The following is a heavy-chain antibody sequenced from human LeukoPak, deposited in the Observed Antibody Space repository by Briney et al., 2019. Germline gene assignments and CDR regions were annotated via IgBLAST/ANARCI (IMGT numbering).Heavy chain of an antibody. CDR1: GFTVSSNY. Sequence: GGSLRLSCAASGFTVSSNYMSWVRQAPGKGLEWVAVISYDGSNKYYADSVKGRFTISRDNYKNTLYLQMNSLRAEDTAVYYCAKSEGVGYYYDSSGYQQFDYWGQGTLVTVSS. V-gene: IGHV3-30*18. CDR2: ISYDGSNK. J-gene: IGHJ4*02. D-gene: IGHD3-22*01. CDR3: AKSEGVGYYYDSSGYQQFDY.